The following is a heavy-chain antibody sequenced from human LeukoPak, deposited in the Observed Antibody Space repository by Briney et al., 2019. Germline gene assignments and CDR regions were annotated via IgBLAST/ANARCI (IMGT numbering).Heavy chain of an antibody. CDR3: ARDQLSGGLLDY. Sequence: PGRSLRLSCAASGFTFSSYAMHWVRQAPGKGLEWVAVISYDGSNKYYADSVKGRFTISRDNSKNTLYLQMNSLRAEDTAVYYCARDQLSGGLLDYWGQGTLVTVSS. D-gene: IGHD2-15*01. CDR2: ISYDGSNK. CDR1: GFTFSSYA. V-gene: IGHV3-30*04. J-gene: IGHJ4*02.